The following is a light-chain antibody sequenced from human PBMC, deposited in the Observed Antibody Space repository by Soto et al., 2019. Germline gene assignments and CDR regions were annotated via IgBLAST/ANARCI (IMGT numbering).Light chain of an antibody. V-gene: IGKV3-11*01. Sequence: IVLTQSPATLSLSPGERAALSCRASQTLSNDFAWYQQRPGQAPRLLIYGASKRAPGIPARFSGSGSGTVFTLTISRLEPEDFAVYYCQQRHMWPITFGQGTRLEIK. CDR3: QQRHMWPIT. CDR1: QTLSND. J-gene: IGKJ5*01. CDR2: GAS.